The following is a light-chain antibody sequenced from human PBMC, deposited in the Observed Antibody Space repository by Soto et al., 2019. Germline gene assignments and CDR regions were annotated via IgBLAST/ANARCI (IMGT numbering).Light chain of an antibody. CDR3: QQYENVPIT. CDR1: QDIATN. Sequence: DIRLTQPPSSLSASVGDRVTIPCQASQDIATNLNWYQQKPGKAPKLLIYDASGLATGVPSRFRGSGSGTDFTLTINILQPEDIATYYCQQYENVPITFGQGTRLEIK. V-gene: IGKV1-33*01. J-gene: IGKJ5*01. CDR2: DAS.